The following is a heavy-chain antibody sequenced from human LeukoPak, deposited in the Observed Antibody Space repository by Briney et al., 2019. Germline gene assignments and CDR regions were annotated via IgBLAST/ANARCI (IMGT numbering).Heavy chain of an antibody. V-gene: IGHV3-30*18. CDR2: ISYDGSNK. Sequence: GRSLRLSCVASGFTFSNYGMHWVRQGPGKGLEWVAVISYDGSNKYYADSLKGRFTIARDNSKNTLYLQMNSLRAEDTAVYYCAKHNFDMPLKYYYGMDVWGQGTAVTVSS. CDR3: AKHNFDMPLKYYYGMDV. J-gene: IGHJ6*02. CDR1: GFTFSNYG. D-gene: IGHD3-9*01.